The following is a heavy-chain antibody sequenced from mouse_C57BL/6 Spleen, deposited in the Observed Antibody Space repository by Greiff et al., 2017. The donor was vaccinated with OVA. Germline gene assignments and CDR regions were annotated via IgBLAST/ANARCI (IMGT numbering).Heavy chain of an antibody. CDR3: TRREDMYYGYDGYYFDY. V-gene: IGHV1-15*01. CDR2: IDPETGGT. CDR1: GYTFTDYE. J-gene: IGHJ2*01. D-gene: IGHD2-2*01. Sequence: QVQLQQSGAELVRPGASVTLSCKASGYTFTDYEMHWVKQTPVHGLEWIGAIDPETGGTAYNQKFKGKAILTADKSSSTAYMELRSLTSEDSAVYYCTRREDMYYGYDGYYFDYWGQGTTLTVSS.